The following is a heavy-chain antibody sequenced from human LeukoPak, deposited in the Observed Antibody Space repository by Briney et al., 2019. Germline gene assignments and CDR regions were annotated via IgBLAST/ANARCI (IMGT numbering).Heavy chain of an antibody. Sequence: PGGSLRLSCAASGFAFSSYAMSWVRQAPGKGLEWVSSIISSGGVTYYADFVKGRFTISRDNSKNTVYLQMDSLRAEDSAVYYCAKNGGYSYGLYYFDYWGQGTLVTVSS. CDR1: GFAFSSYA. V-gene: IGHV3-23*01. CDR2: IISSGGVT. J-gene: IGHJ4*02. D-gene: IGHD5-18*01. CDR3: AKNGGYSYGLYYFDY.